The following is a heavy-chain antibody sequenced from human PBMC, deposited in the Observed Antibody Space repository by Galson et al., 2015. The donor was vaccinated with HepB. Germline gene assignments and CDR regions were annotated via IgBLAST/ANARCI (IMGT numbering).Heavy chain of an antibody. Sequence: SLRLSCAASGITFNTYSMNWVRQAPGTRLEWVSSISSSSSYIYYADSLTRRFTISRDNARNSLYLQMNSLRAEDTAVYHCATVEILVVRGGLRTKSYFDYWGRRTLVTVSS. D-gene: IGHD3-10*01. V-gene: IGHV3-21*01. J-gene: IGHJ4*02. CDR1: GITFNTYS. CDR2: ISSSSSYI. CDR3: ATVEILVVRGGLRTKSYFDY.